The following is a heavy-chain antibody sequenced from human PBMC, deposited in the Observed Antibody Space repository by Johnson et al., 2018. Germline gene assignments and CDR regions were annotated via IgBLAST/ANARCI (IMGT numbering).Heavy chain of an antibody. CDR1: GDSISSYY. Sequence: QVQLQESGPGVVKPSETXSLTCTVSGDSISSYYWSWIRQPPGKGLEWIGSIYDSGSTYYNPSLKSRVTVSVDTSKNQFSLKLSSVTAAATAVYYCARHAVVCSSTSCYRGYFQHWGQGTLVTVSS. V-gene: IGHV4-59*05. J-gene: IGHJ1*01. CDR2: IYDSGST. CDR3: ARHAVVCSSTSCYRGYFQH. D-gene: IGHD2-2*01.